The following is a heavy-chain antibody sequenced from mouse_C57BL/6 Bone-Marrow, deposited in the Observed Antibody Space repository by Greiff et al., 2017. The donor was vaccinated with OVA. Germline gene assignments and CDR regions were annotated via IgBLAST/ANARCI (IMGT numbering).Heavy chain of an antibody. J-gene: IGHJ2*01. D-gene: IGHD6-1*01. CDR3: ARDATCYFDY. Sequence: EVKLMESGGGLVKPGGSLKLSCAASGFTFSDYGMHWVRQAPEKGLEWVAYISSGSSTIYYADTVKGRFTISRDNAKNTLFLQMPSLRSEDTAMYYCARDATCYFDYWGQGTPLTVSS. CDR1: GFTFSDYG. CDR2: ISSGSSTI. V-gene: IGHV5-17*01.